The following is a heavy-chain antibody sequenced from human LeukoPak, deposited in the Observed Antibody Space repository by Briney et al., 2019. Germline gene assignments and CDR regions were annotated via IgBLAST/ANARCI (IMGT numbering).Heavy chain of an antibody. Sequence: SETLSLTCVVSGGSLSTHHWSWIRQSPGRGLEWIGYISDSGGTNYNPSLKSRVTISVDTSKNQFSLMLSSVTAADTAVYYCARGYDSSAYYPFNYWGQGTLVTVSS. J-gene: IGHJ4*02. CDR2: ISDSGGT. V-gene: IGHV4-59*11. CDR3: ARGYDSSAYYPFNY. D-gene: IGHD3-22*01. CDR1: GGSLSTHH.